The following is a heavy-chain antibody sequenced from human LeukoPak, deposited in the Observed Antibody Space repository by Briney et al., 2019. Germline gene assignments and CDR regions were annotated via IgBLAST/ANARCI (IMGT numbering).Heavy chain of an antibody. Sequence: PGGSLRLSCAASGFAFSSYEMNWVRQAPGKGLEWVSYISSSGSNIKYADSVKGRFTISRGNAKNSVYLQMNSLRAEDTAVYYCARVIKGQYQDAFDIWGQGTMVTVSS. V-gene: IGHV3-48*03. CDR1: GFAFSSYE. D-gene: IGHD2-2*01. J-gene: IGHJ3*02. CDR2: ISSSGSNI. CDR3: ARVIKGQYQDAFDI.